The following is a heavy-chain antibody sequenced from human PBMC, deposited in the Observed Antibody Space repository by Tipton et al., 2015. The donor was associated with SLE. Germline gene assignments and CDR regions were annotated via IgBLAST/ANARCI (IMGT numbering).Heavy chain of an antibody. V-gene: IGHV4-39*01. CDR1: GGSISSSTYY. CDR2: IYYSGNT. J-gene: IGHJ4*02. CDR3: ARPRSGSSAPFDY. D-gene: IGHD6-25*01. Sequence: TLSLTCTVSGGSISSSTYYWGWIRQAPGKGLEWIGSIYYSGNTNYNPSLKSRVTISVDTSKNQFSLKLSSVTAAVTGVYYCARPRSGSSAPFDYWGQGTRVTVSS.